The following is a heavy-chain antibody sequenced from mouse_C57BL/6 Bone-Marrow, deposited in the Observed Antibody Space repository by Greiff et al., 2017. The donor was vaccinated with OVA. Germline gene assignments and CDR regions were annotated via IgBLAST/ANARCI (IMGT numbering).Heavy chain of an antibody. CDR2: INPYNGGT. J-gene: IGHJ3*01. D-gene: IGHD2-1*01. CDR3: AKIYGNYDWFAY. CDR1: GYTFTDYY. Sequence: EVHLVESGPVLVKPGASVKMSCKASGYTFTDYYMTWVKQSHGKSLEWIGVINPYNGGTSYNQKFKGKATLTVDKSSSTAYMELNSLTSEDSAVYYCAKIYGNYDWFAYWGQGTLVTVSA. V-gene: IGHV1-19*01.